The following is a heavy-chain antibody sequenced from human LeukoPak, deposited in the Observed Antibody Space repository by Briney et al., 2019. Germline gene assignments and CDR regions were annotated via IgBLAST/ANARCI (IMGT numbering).Heavy chain of an antibody. CDR2: IYTSGST. J-gene: IGHJ4*02. D-gene: IGHD6-19*01. V-gene: IGHV4-61*02. CDR1: GGSISSGSYY. CDR3: ARAGYSSGWYGGY. Sequence: PSQTLSLTCTVSGGSISSGSYYWSWIRQPAGKGLEWIGRIYTSGSTNYNPSLKSRVTISVDTSKNQFSLKLSSVTAADTAVYYCARAGYSSGWYGGYWGQGTLVTVSS.